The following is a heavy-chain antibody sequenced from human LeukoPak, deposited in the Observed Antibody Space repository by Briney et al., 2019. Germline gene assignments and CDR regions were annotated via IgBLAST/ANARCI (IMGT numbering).Heavy chain of an antibody. V-gene: IGHV1-2*02. D-gene: IGHD3-16*01. CDR3: ARGYEYGWYHP. Sequence: ASRKVSCDYSGYTFTDYYLHSVRQAPGQGVEWMGWINPNRGATTSAQKFQDRVTMTRDTSISTGFMELNSVRSDDTAVYYCARGYEYGWYHPWGQGTLVTVSS. J-gene: IGHJ5*02. CDR1: GYTFTDYY. CDR2: INPNRGAT.